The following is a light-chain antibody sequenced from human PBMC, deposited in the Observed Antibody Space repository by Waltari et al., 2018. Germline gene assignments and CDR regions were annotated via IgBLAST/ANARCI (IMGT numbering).Light chain of an antibody. V-gene: IGLV1-44*01. Sequence: QSVLTQPPSASGTPGQRVTISCSGSSSNIGSSDVNWYQQPPGTAPKLVIYNNNKRPSGVPDRFSGSKYGTSASLAISGLQSEDEADYYCAGWDGSLNGYVFGAATKVTVL. CDR2: NNN. J-gene: IGLJ1*01. CDR1: SSNIGSSD. CDR3: AGWDGSLNGYV.